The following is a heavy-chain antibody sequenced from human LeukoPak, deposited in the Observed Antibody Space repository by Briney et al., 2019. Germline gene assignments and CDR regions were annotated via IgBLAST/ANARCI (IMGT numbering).Heavy chain of an antibody. J-gene: IGHJ4*02. Sequence: ASVKVSCKASGYTFTSYDINWMRQATGQGLEWMGWMNPNSGNTGYAQKFQGRVTMTRNTSISTAYMELSSLRSEDTAVYYCARGGLRFICSDHWGQGTLVTVSS. V-gene: IGHV1-8*01. D-gene: IGHD5-12*01. CDR3: ARGGLRFICSDH. CDR1: GYTFTSYD. CDR2: MNPNSGNT.